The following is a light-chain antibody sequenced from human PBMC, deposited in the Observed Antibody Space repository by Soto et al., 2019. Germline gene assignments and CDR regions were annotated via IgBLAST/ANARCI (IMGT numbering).Light chain of an antibody. Sequence: EIVLTQSPGTLSLSPGEGASLSCRASQSVSNNYLAWYQQKPGQAPRLLIYGASNRATGIPDRFSGSGSGTDFTLTISRLEPEDFAVYYCKQYGSSGTFGQGTKVAIK. V-gene: IGKV3-20*01. CDR3: KQYGSSGT. CDR1: QSVSNNY. CDR2: GAS. J-gene: IGKJ1*01.